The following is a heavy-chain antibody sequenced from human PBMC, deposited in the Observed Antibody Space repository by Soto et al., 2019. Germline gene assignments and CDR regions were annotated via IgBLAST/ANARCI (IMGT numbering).Heavy chain of an antibody. CDR3: ARWVEVSLDYFDS. D-gene: IGHD2-15*01. V-gene: IGHV4-39*07. Sequence: PSDTLSHTYTISGTPIRNSSFSWGWILQPPGKGLESIANIYYDGSTYYNPSLKSRVTISFDTSKHQFSLKLSSVTAADTAVYYCARWVEVSLDYFDSWGQG. CDR2: IYYDGST. CDR1: GTPIRNSSFS. J-gene: IGHJ4*02.